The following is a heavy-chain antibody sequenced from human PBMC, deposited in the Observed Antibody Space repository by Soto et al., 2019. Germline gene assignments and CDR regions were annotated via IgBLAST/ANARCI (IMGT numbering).Heavy chain of an antibody. Sequence: ASVKVSCKASGYTFTSYDINWVRQATGQGLEWMGWMNPNRGNTGYAQKFQGRVTMTRNTSISTAYMELSSLGSEDTAVYYCARGDSSGWSEDWFDPWGQGTLVTVSS. CDR1: GYTFTSYD. CDR2: MNPNRGNT. CDR3: ARGDSSGWSEDWFDP. V-gene: IGHV1-8*01. J-gene: IGHJ5*02. D-gene: IGHD6-19*01.